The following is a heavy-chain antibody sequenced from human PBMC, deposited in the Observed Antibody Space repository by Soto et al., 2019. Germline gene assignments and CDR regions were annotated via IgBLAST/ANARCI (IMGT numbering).Heavy chain of an antibody. D-gene: IGHD2-21*02. CDR1: GFSFAGYY. Sequence: GGSPRLSCAAPGFSFAGYYMTCVRQAPGKGLGWVSYISSSGSTIYYADSVKGRFTISRDNAKNSLYLQMNSLRAEDTAVYYCARVLVFYGGFDPWGQGT. J-gene: IGHJ5*02. V-gene: IGHV3-11*01. CDR2: ISSSGSTI. CDR3: ARVLVFYGGFDP.